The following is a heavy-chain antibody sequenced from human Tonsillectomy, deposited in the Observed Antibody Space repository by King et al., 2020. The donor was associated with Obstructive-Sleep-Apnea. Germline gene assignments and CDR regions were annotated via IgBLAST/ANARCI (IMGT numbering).Heavy chain of an antibody. V-gene: IGHV4-39*07. CDR3: ARSNFGSGSPPGP. D-gene: IGHD3-10*01. CDR1: GDSITRTSYY. J-gene: IGHJ5*02. Sequence: QLQESGPGLVKPSETLSLTCIVSGDSITRTSYYWGWIRQPPGKGLEWIGLIYYSGTTYYNPSLKSRVTISLDTSKNQFSLKLGSVTAADTAVYYCARSNFGSGSPPGPWGQGTLVTVSS. CDR2: IYYSGTT.